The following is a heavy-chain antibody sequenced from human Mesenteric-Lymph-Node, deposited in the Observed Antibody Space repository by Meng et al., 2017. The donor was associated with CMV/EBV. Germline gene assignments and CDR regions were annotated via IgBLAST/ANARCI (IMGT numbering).Heavy chain of an antibody. Sequence: ASVKVSCKASGYTFTGYYMHWVRQATGQGLEWMGWMNPNSGNTGYAQKFQGRVTMTRNTSISTAYMELSSLRSEDTAVYYCARVYGSGSYYSGYYYGMDVWGQGTTVTVSS. D-gene: IGHD3-10*01. CDR2: MNPNSGNT. CDR3: ARVYGSGSYYSGYYYGMDV. CDR1: GYTFTGYY. J-gene: IGHJ6*02. V-gene: IGHV1-8*02.